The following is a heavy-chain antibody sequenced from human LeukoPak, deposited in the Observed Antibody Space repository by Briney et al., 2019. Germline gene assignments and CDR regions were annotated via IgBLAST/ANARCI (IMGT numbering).Heavy chain of an antibody. CDR3: ARAGLNFDY. CDR2: IYHSGST. CDR1: GGSISSGGYS. J-gene: IGHJ4*02. Sequence: SQTLSLTCAVSGGSISSGGYSWSWIRQPPGKGLEWIGYIYHSGSTYYNPSLKSRVTISIDRSKNQFSLKLSSVTAADTAVYYCARAGLNFDYWGQGTLVTVSS. V-gene: IGHV4-30-2*01.